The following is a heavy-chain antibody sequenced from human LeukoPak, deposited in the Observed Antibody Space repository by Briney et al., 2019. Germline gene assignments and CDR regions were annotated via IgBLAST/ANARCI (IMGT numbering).Heavy chain of an antibody. V-gene: IGHV3-30-3*01. J-gene: IGHJ4*02. CDR1: GFTFTNYA. Sequence: GMSLRLSCAASGFTFTNYAMHWVRQAPGKGLEWVAVISVDGSNKFYAGSVRGRCTISRDNSKNTLYLQMNSLRAEDTAVYYCARDNEIVVVPAAINFDYWGQGTLVTVSS. CDR3: ARDNEIVVVPAAINFDY. D-gene: IGHD2-2*01. CDR2: ISVDGSNK.